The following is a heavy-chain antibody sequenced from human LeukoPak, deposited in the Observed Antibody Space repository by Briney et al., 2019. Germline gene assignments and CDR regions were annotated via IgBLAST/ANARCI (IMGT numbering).Heavy chain of an antibody. Sequence: SETLSLTCTVSGDSISSYYWSWLRQPPGKGLEWLGYIYYSGSTNYNPSLKSRVTISVDTSKNQFSLKLSSVTAADTAVYYCARDKVAVAGTGWFDPWGQGTLVTVFS. CDR1: GDSISSYY. J-gene: IGHJ5*02. CDR2: IYYSGST. D-gene: IGHD6-19*01. V-gene: IGHV4-59*01. CDR3: ARDKVAVAGTGWFDP.